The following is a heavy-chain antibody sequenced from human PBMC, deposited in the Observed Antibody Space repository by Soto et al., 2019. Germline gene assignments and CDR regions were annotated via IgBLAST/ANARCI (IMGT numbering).Heavy chain of an antibody. Sequence: PGGSLRLSCAASGFTVSGMFMNWVRQAPGKGLEWVSVIYPAGPTYYADSVKGRFTISRDNSKNTLYLQMNSLRAEDTAVYYCAKDGGSGWYLGYYFDYWGQGTLVTVSS. D-gene: IGHD6-19*01. V-gene: IGHV3-53*05. J-gene: IGHJ4*02. CDR1: GFTVSGMF. CDR2: IYPAGPT. CDR3: AKDGGSGWYLGYYFDY.